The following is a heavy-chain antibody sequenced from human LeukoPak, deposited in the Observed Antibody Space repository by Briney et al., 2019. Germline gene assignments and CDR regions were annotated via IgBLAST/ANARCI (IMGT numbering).Heavy chain of an antibody. CDR1: GGSFSGYY. CDR3: ARCDRWLHSVDV. Sequence: SETLSLTCAVYGGSFSGYYWSWIRQPPGKGLEWIGEINHSGSTNYNPSLKSRVTISVDTSKNQFSLKLRSVSAADTAVYYCARCDRWLHSVDVWGKGTTVTVSS. D-gene: IGHD5-24*01. CDR2: INHSGST. V-gene: IGHV4-34*01. J-gene: IGHJ6*04.